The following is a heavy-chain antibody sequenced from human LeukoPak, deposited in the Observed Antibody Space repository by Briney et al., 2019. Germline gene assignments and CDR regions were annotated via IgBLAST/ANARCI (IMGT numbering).Heavy chain of an antibody. Sequence: PGGSLRLSCAASGFTFSSYWMTWVRQAPGKGLEWVANIKQDGSEEYYVDSVKGRFTISRDNAKNSLFLQMNSLRAEVTAVYYCAREVTPYYWGQGTLVTVSS. J-gene: IGHJ4*02. D-gene: IGHD2-15*01. V-gene: IGHV3-7*01. CDR3: AREVTPYY. CDR2: IKQDGSEE. CDR1: GFTFSSYW.